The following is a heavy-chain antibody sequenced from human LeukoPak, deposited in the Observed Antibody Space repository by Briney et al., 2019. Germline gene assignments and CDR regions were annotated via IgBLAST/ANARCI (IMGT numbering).Heavy chain of an antibody. CDR3: ARGPQWRGDSYYIDV. CDR2: INPNSGNT. V-gene: IGHV1-8*01. Sequence: APVRLSCKASGYPFTNFDINWVRQAPGHRLEWMGRINPNSGNTGYAQKFQGRVTMTMNTSITTAYMELSSLISEDTAVYYCARGPQWRGDSYYIDVWGRGTTVTVSS. D-gene: IGHD6-19*01. J-gene: IGHJ6*03. CDR1: GYPFTNFD.